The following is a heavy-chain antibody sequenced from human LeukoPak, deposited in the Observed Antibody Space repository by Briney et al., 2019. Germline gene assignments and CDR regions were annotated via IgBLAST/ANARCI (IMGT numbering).Heavy chain of an antibody. Sequence: ASVKVSCKASGGTFSSYAISWVRQAPGQGLEWMGWINPNSGGTNYAQKFQGRVTMTRDTSISTAYMELSRLRSDDTAVYYCARDAYGSGSYYMCWFDPWGQGTLVTVSS. D-gene: IGHD3-10*01. CDR3: ARDAYGSGSYYMCWFDP. V-gene: IGHV1-2*02. CDR2: INPNSGGT. CDR1: GGTFSSYA. J-gene: IGHJ5*02.